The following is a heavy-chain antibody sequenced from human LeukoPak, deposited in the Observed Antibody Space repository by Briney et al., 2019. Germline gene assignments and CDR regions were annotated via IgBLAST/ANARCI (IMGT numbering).Heavy chain of an antibody. Sequence: ASVKVSCTASGHIFTVDSIHWVRQAPGQGLEWLGWVHLNGGGTYRAQKFEGRVTMTKGSSISTASMELSGLTSDDTAVYYCARITHYSSSRTVDYWGQGTLVTVSS. CDR3: ARITHYSSSRTVDY. CDR2: VHLNGGGT. D-gene: IGHD6-13*01. CDR1: GHIFTVDS. V-gene: IGHV1-2*02. J-gene: IGHJ4*02.